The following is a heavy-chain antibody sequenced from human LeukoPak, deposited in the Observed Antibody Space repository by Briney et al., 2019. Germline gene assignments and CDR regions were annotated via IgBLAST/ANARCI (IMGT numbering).Heavy chain of an antibody. Sequence: ASVKVSCKTSGYTFTTYGVSWVRQAPGHGLEWMGWVSGYTGNTNYAERFQGRVTMTIDASTSTVYMELTNLRSDDTAVYFCARGEVSASLYYSDFWGQGTLVTVS. V-gene: IGHV1-18*01. CDR2: VSGYTGNT. CDR1: GYTFTTYG. CDR3: ARGEVSASLYYSDF. J-gene: IGHJ4*02. D-gene: IGHD1-14*01.